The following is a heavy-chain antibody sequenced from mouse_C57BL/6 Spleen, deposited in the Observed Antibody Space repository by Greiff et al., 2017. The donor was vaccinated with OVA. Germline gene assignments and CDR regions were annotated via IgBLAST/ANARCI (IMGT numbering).Heavy chain of an antibody. CDR1: VYTFTDYE. D-gene: IGHD1-3*01. CDR2: IDPETGGT. V-gene: IGHV1-15*01. J-gene: IGHJ3*01. CDR3: TRSGPWVAY. Sequence: VQLQQSGAELVRPGASVTLSCKASVYTFTDYEMHWVKQTPVHGLEWIGAIDPETGGTAYNQKFKGKAILTADKTSSTAYMELRSLTSEDSAVYYCTRSGPWVAYWGQGTLVTVSA.